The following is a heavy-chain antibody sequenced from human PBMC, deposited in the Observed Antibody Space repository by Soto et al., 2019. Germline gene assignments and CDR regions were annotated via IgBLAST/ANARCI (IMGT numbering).Heavy chain of an antibody. Sequence: PGGSLRLSCAASGFTFSNAWMSWVRQAPGKGLEWVGRIKSKTDGGTTDYAAPVKGRFTISRDDSKNTLYLQMNSLKTEDTAVYYCTIVFPYYDFWSGYYTENWFDPWGQGTLVTVSS. CDR3: TIVFPYYDFWSGYYTENWFDP. D-gene: IGHD3-3*01. J-gene: IGHJ5*02. CDR1: GFTFSNAW. CDR2: IKSKTDGGTT. V-gene: IGHV3-15*01.